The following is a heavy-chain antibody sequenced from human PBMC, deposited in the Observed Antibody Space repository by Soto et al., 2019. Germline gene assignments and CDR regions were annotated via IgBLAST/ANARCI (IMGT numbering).Heavy chain of an antibody. CDR2: ISSSGSTI. J-gene: IGHJ4*02. CDR3: ASFYDSSGYYFDY. CDR1: GFTFSSYE. V-gene: IGHV3-48*03. Sequence: LSLTCAASGFTFSSYEMNWVRQAPGKGLEWVSYISSSGSTIYYADSVKGRFTISRDNAKNSLYLQMNSLRAEDTAVYYCASFYDSSGYYFDYWGQGTLVTVSS. D-gene: IGHD3-22*01.